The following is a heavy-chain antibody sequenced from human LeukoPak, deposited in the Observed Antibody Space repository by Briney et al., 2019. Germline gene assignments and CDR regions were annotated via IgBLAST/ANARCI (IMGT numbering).Heavy chain of an antibody. J-gene: IGHJ4*02. CDR3: AIKAKGDY. D-gene: IGHD3-10*01. Sequence: GGSLRLSCAASGFTFSTYAMSWVRQAPGKGLEWVSTINNSGGSTYYADSVKGRFTISRDNSKNTLYLQMNSLRAEDTAVYYSAIKAKGDYWGQGTLVTASS. CDR2: INNSGGST. V-gene: IGHV3-23*01. CDR1: GFTFSTYA.